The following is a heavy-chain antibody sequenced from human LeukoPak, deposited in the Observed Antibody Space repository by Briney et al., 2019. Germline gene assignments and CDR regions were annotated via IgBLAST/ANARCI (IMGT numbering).Heavy chain of an antibody. D-gene: IGHD3-10*01. J-gene: IGHJ4*02. Sequence: PGGSLRLSCAASGFTFSSYGMHWVRQAPGKGLEWVAFIRYDGSNKYYADSVKGRFTISRDNSKNTLYLQMNSLRAEDTAVYYCAKVQLLWFGELLDPEKGFDYWGQGTLVTVSS. CDR3: AKVQLLWFGELLDPEKGFDY. V-gene: IGHV3-30*02. CDR2: IRYDGSNK. CDR1: GFTFSSYG.